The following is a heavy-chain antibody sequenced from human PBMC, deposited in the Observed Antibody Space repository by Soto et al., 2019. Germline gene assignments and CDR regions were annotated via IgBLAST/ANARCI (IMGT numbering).Heavy chain of an antibody. J-gene: IGHJ3*02. CDR3: ARSVYYYDSSGPQDDAFDI. Sequence: SVKVSCKASGGTFSSYAISWVRQAPGQGLEWMGGIIPIFGTANYAQKFQGRVTITADESTSTAYMELSSLRSEDTAVYYCARSVYYYDSSGPQDDAFDIWGQGTMVTVSS. CDR2: IIPIFGTA. V-gene: IGHV1-69*13. CDR1: GGTFSSYA. D-gene: IGHD3-22*01.